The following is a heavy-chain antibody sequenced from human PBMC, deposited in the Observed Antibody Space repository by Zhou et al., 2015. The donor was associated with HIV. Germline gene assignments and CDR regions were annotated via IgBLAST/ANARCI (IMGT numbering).Heavy chain of an antibody. CDR1: GFTFSSYS. CDR3: ARDSERGYYFDS. J-gene: IGHJ4*02. Sequence: EVQLGGVWGEAWSSLGGSLRLSCVASGFTFSSYSMNWVRQAPGRGLEWVSSITTASSFIYYADSVKGRFTISRDNAKNSLYLQMSSLRAEDTAVFYCARDSERGYYFDSWGQGTLVTVSS. V-gene: IGHV3-21*01. D-gene: IGHD2-15*01. CDR2: ITTASSFI.